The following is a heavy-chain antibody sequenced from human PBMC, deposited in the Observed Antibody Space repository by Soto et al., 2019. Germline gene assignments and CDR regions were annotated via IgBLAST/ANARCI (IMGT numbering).Heavy chain of an antibody. V-gene: IGHV4-30-4*01. CDR3: ARDSGVVYCSGGSCRPFDY. J-gene: IGHJ4*02. D-gene: IGHD2-15*01. CDR1: GGSISSGDYY. Sequence: QVQLQESGTGLVKPSQTLSLTCTVSGGSISSGDYYWSWIRQPPGKGLEWIGYIYYSGSTYYNPSLKSRVTISVDTSKNQFSLKMSSVTAADTAVYYCARDSGVVYCSGGSCRPFDYWGQGTLVTVSS. CDR2: IYYSGST.